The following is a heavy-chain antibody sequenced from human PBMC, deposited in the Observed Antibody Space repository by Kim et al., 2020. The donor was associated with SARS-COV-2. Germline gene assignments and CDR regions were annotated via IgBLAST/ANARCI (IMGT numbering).Heavy chain of an antibody. CDR3: EREDRRSTMFRGVKAAFGI. V-gene: IGHV3-11*01. Sequence: KDRFTISRDNAKNSLYLQMNSLRAEDTAVYYCEREDRRSTMFRGVKAAFGIWGQGTMVTVSS. D-gene: IGHD3-10*01. J-gene: IGHJ3*02.